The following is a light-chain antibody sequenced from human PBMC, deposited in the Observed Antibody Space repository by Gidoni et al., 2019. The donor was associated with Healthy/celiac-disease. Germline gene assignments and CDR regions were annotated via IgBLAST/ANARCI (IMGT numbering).Light chain of an antibody. CDR3: SSYTSSSTVWV. V-gene: IGLV2-14*03. Sequence: QSALTQPASVSGSPGQSITISCTGTSSDVGGYNYVSWYHQHTGKAPKLMIYDVSNRPSGVSNRFSGSKSGNTASLTISGLQAEDEADYYCSSYTSSSTVWVFGGGTKLTVL. CDR2: DVS. CDR1: SSDVGGYNY. J-gene: IGLJ3*02.